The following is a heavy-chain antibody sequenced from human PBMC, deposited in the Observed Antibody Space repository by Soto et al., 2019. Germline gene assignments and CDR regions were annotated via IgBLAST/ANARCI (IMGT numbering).Heavy chain of an antibody. CDR2: IYSGGST. D-gene: IGHD3-22*01. V-gene: IGHV3-53*01. CDR1: GFTFSSND. Sequence: EVQLVESGGRLIQPGGSLRLSCAASGFTFSSNDMNWVRQAPGKGMEWVSLIYSGGSTYYADSVKGRFTISRDNSKKTCYLQMRSLRAENTAVYYCATRPLLPGAPWGQGTMVTVSS. CDR3: ATRPLLPGAP. J-gene: IGHJ3*01.